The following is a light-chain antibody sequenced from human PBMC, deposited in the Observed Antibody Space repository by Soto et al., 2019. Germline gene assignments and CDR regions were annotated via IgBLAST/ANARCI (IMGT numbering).Light chain of an antibody. Sequence: DIVMTQSPATLSVSPGERATLSCRASQSVSSTLAWYQQKPGQAPRLLIYGASTRATGIPARFSGSGSGTELTLTIRSLQSEDFAVYYCKSYNKWPQWTFG. J-gene: IGKJ1*01. CDR2: GAS. CDR1: QSVSST. CDR3: KSYNKWPQWT. V-gene: IGKV3-15*01.